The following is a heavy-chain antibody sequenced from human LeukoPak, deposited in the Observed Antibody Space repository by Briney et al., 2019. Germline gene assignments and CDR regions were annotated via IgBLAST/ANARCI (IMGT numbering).Heavy chain of an antibody. D-gene: IGHD6-13*01. CDR2: IYYSGST. Sequence: SETLSLTCTVSGGSISSYYWSWIRQPPGKGLEWIGYIYYSGSTNYNPSLKSRVTISVDTSKNQFSLKLNSVTAADTAVYYCAGIPYSSSWTKRPEYFQHWGQGTLVTVSS. V-gene: IGHV4-59*01. J-gene: IGHJ1*01. CDR1: GGSISSYY. CDR3: AGIPYSSSWTKRPEYFQH.